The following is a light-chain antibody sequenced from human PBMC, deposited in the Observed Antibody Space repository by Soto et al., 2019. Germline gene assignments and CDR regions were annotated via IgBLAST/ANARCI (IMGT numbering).Light chain of an antibody. CDR1: QSVSSN. J-gene: IGKJ2*01. CDR3: QQYNNWPPMYT. Sequence: EIVMTQSPATLSVSPEERATLSCRASQSVSSNLAWYQQKPGQAPRLLIYGGSTRATGIPARFSGSGSGTEFTLTISSLQAENVAVYYCQQYNNWPPMYTFGQGTTLEIK. V-gene: IGKV3-15*01. CDR2: GGS.